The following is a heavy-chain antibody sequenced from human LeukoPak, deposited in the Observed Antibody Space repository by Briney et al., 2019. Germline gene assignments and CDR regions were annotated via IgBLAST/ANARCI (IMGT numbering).Heavy chain of an antibody. CDR1: GFTLRNYW. CDR2: INGDGTSA. V-gene: IGHV3-74*01. Sequence: PGGSLRLSCAASGFTLRNYWMHWVRQTPGKGLLWVSRINGDGTSATYAGSVKGRFTISRDNAKNTLYLQMHSLRAEDTAVYYCVRVAYCGGDCYSLDYYYMDVWGKGTTVTVSS. J-gene: IGHJ6*03. CDR3: VRVAYCGGDCYSLDYYYMDV. D-gene: IGHD2-21*02.